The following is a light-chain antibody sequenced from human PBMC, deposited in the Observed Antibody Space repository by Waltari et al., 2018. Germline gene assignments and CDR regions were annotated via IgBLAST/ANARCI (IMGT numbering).Light chain of an antibody. CDR3: SSYTSSNTWV. CDR1: SSDLGSYNH. V-gene: IGLV2-14*01. Sequence: QSALTQPASVSGSPGQSITISCTGSSSDLGSYNHVSWYQQHPDKAPKLIIYDVSERPSGVSNRFSASKSGDTASLTISGLQAEDEADYYCSSYTSSNTWVFGGGTKVTVL. CDR2: DVS. J-gene: IGLJ3*02.